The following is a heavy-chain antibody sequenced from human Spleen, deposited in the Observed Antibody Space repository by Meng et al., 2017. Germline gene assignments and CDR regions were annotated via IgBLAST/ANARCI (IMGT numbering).Heavy chain of an antibody. Sequence: GGSLRLSCAASGFTFSSYWMSWVRQAPGKGLEWVANIKQDGSEKYYVDSVKGRFTISRDNAKNSLYLQMNSLRAEDTAVYYCASWTGIAAAGTFVGDHYFDYWGQGTLVTVSS. J-gene: IGHJ4*02. CDR3: ASWTGIAAAGTFVGDHYFDY. D-gene: IGHD6-13*01. CDR2: IKQDGSEK. CDR1: GFTFSSYW. V-gene: IGHV3-7*01.